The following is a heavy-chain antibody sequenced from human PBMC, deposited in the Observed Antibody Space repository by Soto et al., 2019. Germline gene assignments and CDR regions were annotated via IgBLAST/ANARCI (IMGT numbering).Heavy chain of an antibody. CDR3: ARVGDSGYDYIYAFDI. CDR2: IKQDGSEK. CDR1: GFTFSSYW. Sequence: GGSLRLSCAASGFTFSSYWMSWVRQAPGKGLEWVAKIKQDGSEKYYVDSVKGRFTISRDNAKNSLYLQMNSLRAEDTAVYYCARVGDSGYDYIYAFDIWGQGTMVTVSS. V-gene: IGHV3-7*01. J-gene: IGHJ3*02. D-gene: IGHD5-12*01.